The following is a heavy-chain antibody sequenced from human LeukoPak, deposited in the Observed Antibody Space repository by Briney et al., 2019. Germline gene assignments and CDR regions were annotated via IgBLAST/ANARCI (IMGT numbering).Heavy chain of an antibody. D-gene: IGHD6-13*01. CDR2: ISWNSGSI. CDR1: GFTFDDYV. CDR3: AKDSLPFIAAAGHLGDY. V-gene: IGHV3-9*01. J-gene: IGHJ4*02. Sequence: GGSLRLSCAASGFTFDDYVMHWVRQAPGKGLEWVSGISWNSGSIGYADSVKARFTISRDNAKNSLYLQMNSLRAEDTALYYCAKDSLPFIAAAGHLGDYWGQGTLVTVSS.